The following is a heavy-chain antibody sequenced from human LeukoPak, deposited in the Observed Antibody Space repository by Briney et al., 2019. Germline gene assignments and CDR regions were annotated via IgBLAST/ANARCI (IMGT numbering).Heavy chain of an antibody. Sequence: GGSLRLSCAASGFTFDDYGMSWVRQAPGKGLEWVSGINWNGGSTGYADSVKGRFTISRDNAKNSLYLQMNSLRAEDTALYYCAKSGYTSSWSDQYYFDYWGQGTLVTVSS. D-gene: IGHD6-13*01. CDR2: INWNGGST. CDR1: GFTFDDYG. CDR3: AKSGYTSSWSDQYYFDY. V-gene: IGHV3-20*04. J-gene: IGHJ4*02.